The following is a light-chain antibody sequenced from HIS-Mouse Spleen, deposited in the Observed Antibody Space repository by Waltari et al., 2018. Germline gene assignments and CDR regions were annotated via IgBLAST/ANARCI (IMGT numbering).Light chain of an antibody. Sequence: QSALTQPASVSGSPGQSITISCTGTSSDVGSYNFVPWYQQHPGKAPKLMIFEGSKRPSGVSNRFSGSKSGNTASLTISGLQAEDEADYYCCSYAGSSTWVFGGGTKLTVL. CDR2: EGS. CDR1: SSDVGSYNF. V-gene: IGLV2-23*01. J-gene: IGLJ3*02. CDR3: CSYAGSSTWV.